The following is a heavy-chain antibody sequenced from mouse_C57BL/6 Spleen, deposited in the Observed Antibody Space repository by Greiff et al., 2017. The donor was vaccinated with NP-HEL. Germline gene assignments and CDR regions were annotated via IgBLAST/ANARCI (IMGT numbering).Heavy chain of an antibody. D-gene: IGHD1-1*02. J-gene: IGHJ4*01. CDR3: VRLGGVYAMDY. CDR1: GFSFNTYA. V-gene: IGHV10-1*01. CDR2: IRSKSNNYAT. Sequence: EVKLVESGGGLVQPKGSLKLSCAASGFSFNTYAMNWVRQAPGKGLEWVARIRSKSNNYATYYADSVKDRFTISRDDSESMLYLQMNNLKTEDTAMYYCVRLGGVYAMDYWGQGTSVTVSS.